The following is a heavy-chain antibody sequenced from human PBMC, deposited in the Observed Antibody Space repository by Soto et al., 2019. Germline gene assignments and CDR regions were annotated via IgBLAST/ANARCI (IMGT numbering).Heavy chain of an antibody. Sequence: QVQLVQSGAEVKKPGASVKVSCKASGYTFTSYAMHWVRQAPGQRLEWMGWINAGNGNTKYSQKFQGRVTITRDTAASTAYMELSSLRAEDTAVYYCARGSSSSNYSYYMDVWGKGTTVTVSS. CDR3: ARGSSSSNYSYYMDV. D-gene: IGHD6-13*01. J-gene: IGHJ6*03. CDR2: INAGNGNT. CDR1: GYTFTSYA. V-gene: IGHV1-3*01.